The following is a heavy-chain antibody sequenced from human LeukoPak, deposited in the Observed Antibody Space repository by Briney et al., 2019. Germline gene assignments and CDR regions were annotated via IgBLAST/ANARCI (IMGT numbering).Heavy chain of an antibody. D-gene: IGHD5-12*01. CDR2: IYSGGYT. V-gene: IGHV3-66*01. Sequence: PGGSLRLSCAASGFTVTTNYMTWVRQAPGKGLEWVSIIYSGGYTDYADSVKGRFTISRDNSKNTLDLQMSSLRPEDTAVYYCIKDAGYSAYDSLDSWGQGTLVTVSS. CDR1: GFTVTTNY. CDR3: IKDAGYSAYDSLDS. J-gene: IGHJ4*02.